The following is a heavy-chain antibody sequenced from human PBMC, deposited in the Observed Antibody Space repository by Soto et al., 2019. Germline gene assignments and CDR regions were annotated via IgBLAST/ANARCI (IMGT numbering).Heavy chain of an antibody. Sequence: QMQLQESGPGLVKPSQTLSLTCTVSGGSISSTGYYWSWIRQHPEKGLEWIGYTSFGGSTHYNPSLRSRVAISVDTSRNQFSLRLSYVTAADTAVYYCARDLRGGYDAFDIWGQGTKVTVSS. V-gene: IGHV4-31*03. CDR3: ARDLRGGYDAFDI. CDR1: GGSISSTGYY. D-gene: IGHD1-26*01. CDR2: TSFGGST. J-gene: IGHJ3*02.